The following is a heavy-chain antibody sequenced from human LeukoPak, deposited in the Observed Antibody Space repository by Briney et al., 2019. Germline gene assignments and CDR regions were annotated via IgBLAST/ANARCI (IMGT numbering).Heavy chain of an antibody. CDR2: IIPIFGTA. CDR3: ARPYSPYHDHSPRGY. V-gene: IGHV1-69*06. CDR1: GGTFSSYA. J-gene: IGHJ4*01. D-gene: IGHD3-22*01. Sequence: VKVSCKACGGTFSSYAISGVRQEPGRGGEWMGGIIPIFGTANYAQTFQGRVTITADKSTSTAHMALSRPTSEDTALYYCARPYSPYHDHSPRGYWGHGTLVT.